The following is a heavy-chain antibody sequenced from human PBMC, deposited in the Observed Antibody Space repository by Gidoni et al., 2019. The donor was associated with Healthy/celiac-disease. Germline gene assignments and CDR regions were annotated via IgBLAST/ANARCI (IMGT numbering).Heavy chain of an antibody. CDR3: AGGGSYQLPRYYYYGMDV. V-gene: IGHV1-46*01. D-gene: IGHD2-2*01. J-gene: IGHJ6*02. CDR1: GYTFTSYY. CDR2: INPSGGST. Sequence: KASGYTFTSYYMHWVRQAPGQGLEWMGIINPSGGSTSYAQKFQGRVTMTRDTSTSTVYMELSSLRSEDTAVYYCAGGGSYQLPRYYYYGMDVWGQGTTVTVSS.